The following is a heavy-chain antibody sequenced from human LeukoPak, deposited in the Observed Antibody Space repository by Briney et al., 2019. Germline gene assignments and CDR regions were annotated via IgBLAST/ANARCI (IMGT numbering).Heavy chain of an antibody. D-gene: IGHD1-1*01. CDR1: GYTFTGYY. J-gene: IGHJ4*02. V-gene: IGHV1-2*02. CDR3: ARDLYRLERPGDY. Sequence: ASVKVSCKASGYTFTGYYMHWVRQAPGQGLEWMGWINPNSGGANYAQKFQGRVTMTRDTSISTAYMELSRLRSDDTAVYYCARDLYRLERPGDYWGQGTLVTVSS. CDR2: INPNSGGA.